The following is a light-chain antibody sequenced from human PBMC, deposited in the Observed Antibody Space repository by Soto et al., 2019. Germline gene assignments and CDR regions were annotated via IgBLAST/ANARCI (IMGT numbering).Light chain of an antibody. CDR1: QSVSSN. Sequence: EIVMTQSPATLSVSPGESATLSCRASQSVSSNLAWYQQTLGQAPRLIIYGASTRATGIPARFSGSGSGTEFTLTISSLQSEDFAVYYCHHYNDWPPKQYTFAQGTKLEIK. J-gene: IGKJ2*01. CDR2: GAS. V-gene: IGKV3-15*01. CDR3: HHYNDWPPKQYT.